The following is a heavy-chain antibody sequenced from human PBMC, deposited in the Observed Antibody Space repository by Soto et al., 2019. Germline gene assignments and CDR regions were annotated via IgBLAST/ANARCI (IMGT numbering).Heavy chain of an antibody. V-gene: IGHV3-15*01. Sequence: VGSLRLSCAASGFTFSSYAMSWVRQAPGKGLEWVGRIKSKTDGGTTDYAAPVKCRFTISRDDSKNTLYLQMKSLKTEDTAVYYCTTEPNYYDSSGYSSFWGQEPLVTVS. CDR2: IKSKTDGGTT. D-gene: IGHD3-22*01. J-gene: IGHJ4*02. CDR3: TTEPNYYDSSGYSSF. CDR1: GFTFSSYA.